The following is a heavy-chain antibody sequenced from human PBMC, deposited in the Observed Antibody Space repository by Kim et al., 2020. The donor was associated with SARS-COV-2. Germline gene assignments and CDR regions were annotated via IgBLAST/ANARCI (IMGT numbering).Heavy chain of an antibody. CDR2: INHSGST. CDR3: ARGTRQWLVRGPYYYYMDV. CDR1: GGSFSGYY. Sequence: SETLSLTCAVYGGSFSGYYWSWIRQPPGKGLEWIGEINHSGSTNYNPSLKSRVTISVDTSKNQFSLKLSSVTAADTAVYYCARGTRQWLVRGPYYYYMDVGR. J-gene: IGHJ6*03. D-gene: IGHD6-19*01. V-gene: IGHV4-34*01.